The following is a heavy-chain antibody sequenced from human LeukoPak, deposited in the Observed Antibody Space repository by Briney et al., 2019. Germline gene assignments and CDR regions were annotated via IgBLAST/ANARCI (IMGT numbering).Heavy chain of an antibody. J-gene: IGHJ3*02. CDR3: AKESSSGWHDAFDI. D-gene: IGHD6-19*01. Sequence: GGSLRLSCAASGFTFSNYWMTWVRQAPGKGLEWVANIKRDGTVEYYVDSVKGRFTISRDTSKSTLYLQMNSLRVEDTAVYYCAKESSSGWHDAFDIWGQGTMVTVSS. V-gene: IGHV3-7*01. CDR2: IKRDGTVE. CDR1: GFTFSNYW.